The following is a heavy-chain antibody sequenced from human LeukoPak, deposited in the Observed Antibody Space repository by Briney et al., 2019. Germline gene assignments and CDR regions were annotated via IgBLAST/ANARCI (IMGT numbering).Heavy chain of an antibody. D-gene: IGHD4-17*01. CDR3: AKDLLTTVTTFDY. Sequence: GGSLRLSCAASGFTFSSYAMSWVRQAPGKGLEWVSAISGSGSSTCYADSVKGRFTISRDNSKNTLYLQMNSLRAEDTAVYYCAKDLLTTVTTFDYWGQGTLVTVSS. J-gene: IGHJ4*02. CDR1: GFTFSSYA. V-gene: IGHV3-23*01. CDR2: ISGSGSST.